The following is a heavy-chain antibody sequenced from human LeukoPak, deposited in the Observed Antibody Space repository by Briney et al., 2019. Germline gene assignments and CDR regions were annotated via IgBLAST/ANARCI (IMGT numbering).Heavy chain of an antibody. Sequence: GGSLRLSCAASGFTFDDYAMHWVRQAPGKGLEWVSGISWNSGSIGYADSVKGRFTISRDNSKNMVYLQMNSLRAEDTAVYYCARVGRGYTYKVFYFDYWGQGTLVTVSS. D-gene: IGHD5-18*01. J-gene: IGHJ4*02. CDR1: GFTFDDYA. CDR2: ISWNSGSI. V-gene: IGHV3-9*01. CDR3: ARVGRGYTYKVFYFDY.